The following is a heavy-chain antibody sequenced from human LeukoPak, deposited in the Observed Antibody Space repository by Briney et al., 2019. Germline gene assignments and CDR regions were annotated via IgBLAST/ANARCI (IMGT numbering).Heavy chain of an antibody. CDR3: ARVYYDSSGYPDAFDI. CDR1: GYTFTGYY. J-gene: IGHJ3*02. CDR2: IIPIFGTA. D-gene: IGHD3-22*01. Sequence: ASVKVSCRASGYTFTGYYVHWVRQAPGQGLEWMGGIIPIFGTANYAQKFQGRVTITADESTSTAYMELSSLRSEDTAVYYCARVYYDSSGYPDAFDIWGQGTMVTVSS. V-gene: IGHV1-69*13.